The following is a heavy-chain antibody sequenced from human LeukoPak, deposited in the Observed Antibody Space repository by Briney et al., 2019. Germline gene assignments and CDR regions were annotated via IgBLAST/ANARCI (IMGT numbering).Heavy chain of an antibody. CDR2: ISAYNGNT. Sequence: ASVKVSCKASGYTFTSYGISWVRQAPGRGLEWMGWISAYNGNTNYAQKLQGRVTMTTDTSTSTAYMELRSLRSDDTAVYYCARDRPSGSYSPEFDYWGQGTLVTVSS. CDR3: ARDRPSGSYSPEFDY. J-gene: IGHJ4*02. D-gene: IGHD1-26*01. CDR1: GYTFTSYG. V-gene: IGHV1-18*01.